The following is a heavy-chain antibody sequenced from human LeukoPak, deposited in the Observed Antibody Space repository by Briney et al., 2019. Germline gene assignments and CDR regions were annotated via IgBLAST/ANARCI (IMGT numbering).Heavy chain of an antibody. CDR3: ARDVSLVRPSPDAFDI. D-gene: IGHD1-26*01. Sequence: ASVKVSCKASGYTFTSYGISWVRQAPGQGLEWMGWISAYNGNTNYAQKLQGRVTMTTDTSTSTAYMELRSLRSDDTAVYYCARDVSLVRPSPDAFDIWGQGTMVTVSS. CDR2: ISAYNGNT. V-gene: IGHV1-18*01. CDR1: GYTFTSYG. J-gene: IGHJ3*02.